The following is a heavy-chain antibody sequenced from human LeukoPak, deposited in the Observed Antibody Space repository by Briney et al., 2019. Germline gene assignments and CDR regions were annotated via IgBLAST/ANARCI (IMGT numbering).Heavy chain of an antibody. Sequence: NSSETLSLTCTVSGGSISSYYWSWIRQPPGKGPEWIGYIYYSGSTNYNPSLKSRVTISVDTSKNQFSLKLSSVTAADTAVYYCARVPGDYEVYYGMDVWGQGTTVTVSS. J-gene: IGHJ6*02. CDR2: IYYSGST. V-gene: IGHV4-59*01. D-gene: IGHD4-17*01. CDR3: ARVPGDYEVYYGMDV. CDR1: GGSISSYY.